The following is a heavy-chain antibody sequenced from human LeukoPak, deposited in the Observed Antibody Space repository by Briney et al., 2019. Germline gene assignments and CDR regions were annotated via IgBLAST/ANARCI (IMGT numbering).Heavy chain of an antibody. CDR2: IHTSGST. CDR3: ARRDIAARYYFDY. J-gene: IGHJ4*02. V-gene: IGHV4-4*07. CDR1: GGSITTYY. D-gene: IGHD6-6*01. Sequence: PSETLSLTCTVSGGSITTYYWSWIRQSAGRGLEWIGRIHTSGSTNYNPSLKSRVTMSVDTSKNQFSLKVNSVTAADTAVYYCARRDIAARYYFDYWGQGTLVTVSS.